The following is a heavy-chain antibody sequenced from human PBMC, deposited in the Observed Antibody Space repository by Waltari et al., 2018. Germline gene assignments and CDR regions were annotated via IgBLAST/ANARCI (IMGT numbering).Heavy chain of an antibody. V-gene: IGHV3-11*04. Sequence: QVQLQESGPGLVKPSETLSITCTVSGGSISSHYWSWIRQPPGKGLEWVSYISSSSITIYYADSVKGRFTISRDNAKNSLYLQMNSLRAEDTAVYYCARAPRGAGDAFDIWGQGTMVTVSS. D-gene: IGHD3-10*01. CDR3: ARAPRGAGDAFDI. J-gene: IGHJ3*02. CDR1: GGSISSHY. CDR2: ISSSSITI.